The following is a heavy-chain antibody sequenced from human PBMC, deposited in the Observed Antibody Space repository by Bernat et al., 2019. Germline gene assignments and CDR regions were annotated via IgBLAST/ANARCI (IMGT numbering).Heavy chain of an antibody. J-gene: IGHJ4*02. CDR1: GFTFSSYG. CDR2: ISYDGSNK. CDR3: AKDPRTARFLEWLFPLDY. D-gene: IGHD3-3*01. Sequence: QVQLVESGGGVVQPGRSLRLSCAASGFTFSSYGMHWVRQAPGKGLEWVAVISYDGSNKYYVDSVKGRFTISRDNSKNTLYLQMNSLRAEDTAVYYCAKDPRTARFLEWLFPLDYWGQGTLVTVSS. V-gene: IGHV3-30*18.